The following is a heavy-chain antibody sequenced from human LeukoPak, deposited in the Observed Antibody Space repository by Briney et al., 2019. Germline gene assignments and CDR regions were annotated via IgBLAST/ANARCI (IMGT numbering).Heavy chain of an antibody. V-gene: IGHV6-1*01. D-gene: IGHD6-13*01. CDR2: TYYRSKWYD. J-gene: IGHJ6*03. CDR3: ARATAAGQLGLYYYYYMDV. CDR1: GDSVSSNSAA. Sequence: SQTLSLTCAISGDSVSSNSAAWNWIRQSPSRGLEWLGRTYYRSKWYDDYAVSVKSLITSTPDTSKNTLSLQLNSVTPEDTAVYYCARATAAGQLGLYYYYYMDVWGKGTTVTVSS.